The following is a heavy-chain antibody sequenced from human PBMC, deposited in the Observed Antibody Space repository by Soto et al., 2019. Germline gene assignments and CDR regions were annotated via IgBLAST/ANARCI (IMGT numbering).Heavy chain of an antibody. CDR3: ATHPSSGY. V-gene: IGHV3-66*01. CDR1: GFTVSNNY. Sequence: EVQLVESGGGLVQPGGSLRLSCAASGFTVSNNYMNWVRQAPGKGLEWVSVIYSGGDTYYADSVKGRFTISRDNSKNTLSLQMNSLRAEDTAIYYCATHPSSGYWGQGTLVTGSS. CDR2: IYSGGDT. J-gene: IGHJ4*02. D-gene: IGHD6-25*01.